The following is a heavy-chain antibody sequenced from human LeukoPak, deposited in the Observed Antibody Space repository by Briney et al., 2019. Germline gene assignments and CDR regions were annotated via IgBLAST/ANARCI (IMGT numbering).Heavy chain of an antibody. D-gene: IGHD3-10*01. V-gene: IGHV3-23*01. CDR3: AKDWGNYFASGSSYLDY. CDR1: GFTFSSYG. Sequence: PGGTLRLSCAASGFTFSSYGMSWVRQAPGKGLEWVSAISGSGGSTYYADSVKGRFTISRDNSRNTLYLQMNSLRPEDTAVYHCAKDWGNYFASGSSYLDYWGQGTLVTVSS. J-gene: IGHJ4*02. CDR2: ISGSGGST.